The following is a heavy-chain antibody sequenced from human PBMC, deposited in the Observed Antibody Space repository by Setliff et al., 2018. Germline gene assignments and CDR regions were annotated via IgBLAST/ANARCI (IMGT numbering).Heavy chain of an antibody. J-gene: IGHJ4*02. CDR3: ARGRAGHSGH. CDR2: INPNSGGT. Sequence: ASVKVSCKASGYSFTDYSMHWVRQVPGRGLEWMGWINPNSGGTTYAQKFKGRFTMTRDTSISTAYKELSRLRSDDTAVYYCARGRAGHSGHWGQGTMVTVSS. V-gene: IGHV1-2*02. CDR1: GYSFTDYS. D-gene: IGHD6-19*01.